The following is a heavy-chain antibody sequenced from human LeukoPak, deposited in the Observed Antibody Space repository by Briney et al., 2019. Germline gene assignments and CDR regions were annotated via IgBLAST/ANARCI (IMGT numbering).Heavy chain of an antibody. CDR3: AGGYYYDSSGYYYSLDY. D-gene: IGHD3-22*01. CDR2: IYPGDSDT. J-gene: IGHJ4*02. Sequence: GESLKISCKGSGYSFTSYWIGWVRQMPGKGLEWMGIIYPGDSDTRYSPSFQGQVTISADKSISTAYLQWSSLKASDTAMYYCAGGYYYDSSGYYYSLDYWGQGTLVTVSS. V-gene: IGHV5-51*01. CDR1: GYSFTSYW.